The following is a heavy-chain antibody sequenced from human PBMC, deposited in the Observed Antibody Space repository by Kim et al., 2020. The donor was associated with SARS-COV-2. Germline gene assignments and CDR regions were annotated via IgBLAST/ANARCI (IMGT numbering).Heavy chain of an antibody. Sequence: FQGRVTITRDTSASTGYMELSSLRSEDTAVYYCARGKTYYDFWSGYYFDYWGQGTLVTVSS. J-gene: IGHJ4*02. V-gene: IGHV1-3*01. D-gene: IGHD3-3*01. CDR3: ARGKTYYDFWSGYYFDY.